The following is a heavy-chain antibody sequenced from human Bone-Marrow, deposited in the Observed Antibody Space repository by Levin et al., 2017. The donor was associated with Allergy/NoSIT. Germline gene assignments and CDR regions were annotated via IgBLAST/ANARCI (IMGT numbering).Heavy chain of an antibody. Sequence: LSLTCAASGFTFTTFWMTWVRQAPGKGLEWVANIKQDASEKYYLDSVEGRFTISRDNAKNSFFLQMNSLRADDTAVYYCARDRGRSKTYYDLWGQGTLVTVSS. CDR1: GFTFTTFW. V-gene: IGHV3-7*01. D-gene: IGHD3-10*01. CDR3: ARDRGRSKTYYDL. J-gene: IGHJ4*02. CDR2: IKQDASEK.